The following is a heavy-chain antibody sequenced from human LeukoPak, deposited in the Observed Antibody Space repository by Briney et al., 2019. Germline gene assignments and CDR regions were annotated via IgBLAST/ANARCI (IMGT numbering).Heavy chain of an antibody. CDR1: GGSISSSSYY. CDR3: ARHRYYATRPSFDY. V-gene: IGHV4-39*01. CDR2: IYYSGST. J-gene: IGHJ4*02. D-gene: IGHD3-10*01. Sequence: SETLSLTCTVSGGSISSSSYYWGWIRQPPGKGLEWIGSIYYSGSTYYNPSLKSRVTISVDTSKNQFSLKLSSVTAADTAVYYCARHRYYATRPSFDYWGQGTLVTVSS.